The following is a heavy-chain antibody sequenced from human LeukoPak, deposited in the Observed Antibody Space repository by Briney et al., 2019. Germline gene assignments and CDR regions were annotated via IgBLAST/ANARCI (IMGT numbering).Heavy chain of an antibody. CDR3: ARVMWDDYGDYVSHYYFDY. D-gene: IGHD4-17*01. V-gene: IGHV1-18*01. J-gene: IGHJ4*02. CDR1: GYTFTSYG. Sequence: ASVKVSCKASGYTFTSYGISWVRQAPGQGLEWMGWISAYNGNTNCAQKLQGRVTMTTDTSTSTAYMELRSLRSDDTAVYYCARVMWDDYGDYVSHYYFDYWGQGTLVTVSS. CDR2: ISAYNGNT.